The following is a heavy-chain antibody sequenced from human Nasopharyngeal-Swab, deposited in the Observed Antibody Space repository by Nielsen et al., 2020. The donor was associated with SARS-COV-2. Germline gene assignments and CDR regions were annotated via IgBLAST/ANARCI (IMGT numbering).Heavy chain of an antibody. Sequence: SDPLSPPCTVSDGSISSSSYYWGSICQPPGKGLEWTASIYYSGRTYYNPSLKSRVTISVDTSTNQFSLKLSSVTAADTAVYYCARQHRSQYYDILTGYYEDYYFDYWGQGTLVTVSS. CDR2: IYYSGRT. CDR3: ARQHRSQYYDILTGYYEDYYFDY. J-gene: IGHJ4*02. V-gene: IGHV4-39*01. D-gene: IGHD3-9*01. CDR1: DGSISSSSYY.